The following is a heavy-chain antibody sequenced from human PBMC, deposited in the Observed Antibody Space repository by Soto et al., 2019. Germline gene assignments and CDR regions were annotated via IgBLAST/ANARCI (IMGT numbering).Heavy chain of an antibody. J-gene: IGHJ6*03. CDR3: ARRLGGYASNYYMDV. CDR2: IYPGDSDT. V-gene: IGHV5-51*01. D-gene: IGHD5-12*01. Sequence: GESLKISCKGSGYSFTSYWIGWVRQMPGKGLEWMGIIYPGDSDTRYSPSFQGQVTISADKSISTAYLQWSSLKASDTAMYYCARRLGGYASNYYMDVWGKGTTVTVSS. CDR1: GYSFTSYW.